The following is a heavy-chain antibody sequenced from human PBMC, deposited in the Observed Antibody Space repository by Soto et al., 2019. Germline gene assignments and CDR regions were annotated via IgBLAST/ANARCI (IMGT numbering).Heavy chain of an antibody. CDR1: GGSFSGYY. CDR3: ARRGSPIDY. J-gene: IGHJ4*02. CDR2: INHSGST. V-gene: IGHV4-34*01. D-gene: IGHD3-10*01. Sequence: SETLSLTCAVYGGSFSGYYWSWIRQPPGKGLEWIGEINHSGSTNYNPSLKSRVTISVDTSKNQFSLKLSSVTAADTAVYYCARRGSPIDYWGQGTLVTVSS.